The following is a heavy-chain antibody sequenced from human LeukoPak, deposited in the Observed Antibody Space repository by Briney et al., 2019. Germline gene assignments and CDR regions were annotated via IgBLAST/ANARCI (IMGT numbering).Heavy chain of an antibody. Sequence: GGSLRLSCAASGFTFSSYAMHWVRQAPGKGLEWVAVISYDGSNKYYADSVKGRFTISRDNSKNALYLQMNSLRAEDTAVYYCARETPPMIGPFDYWGQGTLVTVSS. CDR2: ISYDGSNK. J-gene: IGHJ4*02. D-gene: IGHD3-22*01. CDR1: GFTFSSYA. V-gene: IGHV3-30-3*01. CDR3: ARETPPMIGPFDY.